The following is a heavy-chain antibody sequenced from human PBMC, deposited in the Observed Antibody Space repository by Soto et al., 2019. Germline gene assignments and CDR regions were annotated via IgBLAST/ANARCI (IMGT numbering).Heavy chain of an antibody. V-gene: IGHV3-21*01. Sequence: PGGSLRLSCAASGFTFSSYSMNWVRQAPGKGLEWVSSISSSSSYIYYADSVKGRFTISRDNAKNSLYLQMNSLRAEDTAVYYCAKNVLRYFDWLLSYYYYYGMDVWGQGTTVTVSS. D-gene: IGHD3-9*01. CDR3: AKNVLRYFDWLLSYYYYYGMDV. J-gene: IGHJ6*02. CDR2: ISSSSSYI. CDR1: GFTFSSYS.